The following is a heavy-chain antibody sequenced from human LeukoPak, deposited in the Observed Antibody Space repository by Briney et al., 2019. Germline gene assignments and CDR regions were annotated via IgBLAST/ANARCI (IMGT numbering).Heavy chain of an antibody. Sequence: SETLSLTCTVSGGSISSYYWSWIRQPPGKGLEWIGYIYYSGSTNYNPSLKSRVTISVDTSKNQFSLKLSSVTAADTAVYYCARVFGSTWGQGALVTVSS. D-gene: IGHD3-10*01. J-gene: IGHJ5*02. CDR3: ARVFGST. CDR1: GGSISSYY. V-gene: IGHV4-59*01. CDR2: IYYSGST.